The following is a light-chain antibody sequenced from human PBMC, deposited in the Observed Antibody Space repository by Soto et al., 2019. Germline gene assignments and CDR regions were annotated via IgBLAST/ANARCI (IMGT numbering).Light chain of an antibody. CDR3: QHYNNWSLT. Sequence: EIVMTQSPATLSVSPGERASLSCRASQSVSSNLAWYQQKPGQTPRLLIYATSTRATGIPARFSGSGSGTEFTLTISRLQSEEFAVYDCQHYNNWSLTFGGGTKVEIK. J-gene: IGKJ4*01. CDR1: QSVSSN. V-gene: IGKV3-15*01. CDR2: ATS.